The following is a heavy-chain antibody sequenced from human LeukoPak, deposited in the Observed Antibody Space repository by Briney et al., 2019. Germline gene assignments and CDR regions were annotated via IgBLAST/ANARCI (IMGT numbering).Heavy chain of an antibody. V-gene: IGHV1-2*06. CDR1: GYTFTGYY. Sequence: ASVKVSCKASGYTFTGYYMHWVRQAPGQGLEWMGRINPNSGGANYAQKFQGRVTMTRDTSISTAYMELSRLRSDDTAVYYCARDRLVRGVPNWFDPRGQGTLVTVSS. J-gene: IGHJ5*02. CDR3: ARDRLVRGVPNWFDP. CDR2: INPNSGGA. D-gene: IGHD3-10*01.